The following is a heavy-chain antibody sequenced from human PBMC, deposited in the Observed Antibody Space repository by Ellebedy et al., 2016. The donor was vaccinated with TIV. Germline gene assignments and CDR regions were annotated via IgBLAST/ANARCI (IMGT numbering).Heavy chain of an antibody. Sequence: SETLSLTXAVYGGSFGDYYWSWIRQPPGKGLEWIGEINHSGSTNYNPSLKSRVTISVDTSKNQFSLHLSSVTAADTAVYHCAIYHRNNDYHIDPWGQGTLVTVSS. J-gene: IGHJ5*02. CDR1: GGSFGDYY. D-gene: IGHD1-14*01. CDR3: AIYHRNNDYHIDP. CDR2: INHSGST. V-gene: IGHV4-34*01.